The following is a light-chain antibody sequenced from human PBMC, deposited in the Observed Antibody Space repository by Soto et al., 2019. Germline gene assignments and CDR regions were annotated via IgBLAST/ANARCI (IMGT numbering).Light chain of an antibody. J-gene: IGKJ4*01. CDR2: YAS. Sequence: VLTQSPATLSLSPGERATLSCRASQTVSRYSAWYQQKPGQAPRLLIYYASNRATGIPARFSGSGSGTDYTLTISSLEPEDFAVYYCQQRSTWPFLTFGGGTKVEI. V-gene: IGKV3-11*01. CDR1: QTVSRY. CDR3: QQRSTWPFLT.